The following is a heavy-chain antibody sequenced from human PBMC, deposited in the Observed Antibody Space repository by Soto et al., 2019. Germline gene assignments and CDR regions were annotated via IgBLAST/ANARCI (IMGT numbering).Heavy chain of an antibody. CDR1: GGSISSSLYY. CDR2: IYYSGST. V-gene: IGHV4-39*07. J-gene: IGHJ6*02. Sequence: SKTLSLTCTVSGGSISSSLYYWAWIRQPPGRGLEWIGSIYYSGSTYYTPSLNSRVTISVDTSKNQFSLKLSSVTAADTAVYYCARVRDSYGMDVWVQGTTVT. CDR3: ARVRDSYGMDV.